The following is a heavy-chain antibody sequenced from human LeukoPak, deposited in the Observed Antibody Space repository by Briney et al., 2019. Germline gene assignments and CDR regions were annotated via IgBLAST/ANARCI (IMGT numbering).Heavy chain of an antibody. CDR2: INPSGGST. CDR1: GYTFTSYY. Sequence: ASVKVSCKASGYTFTSYYMHWVRQAPGQGLEWMGIINPSGGSTSYAQKFQGRVTMTRDTSTSTVYMELSSLRSDDTAVYYCARLSTRIAVAGTWFDYWGQGTLVTVSS. V-gene: IGHV1-46*01. D-gene: IGHD6-19*01. CDR3: ARLSTRIAVAGTWFDY. J-gene: IGHJ4*02.